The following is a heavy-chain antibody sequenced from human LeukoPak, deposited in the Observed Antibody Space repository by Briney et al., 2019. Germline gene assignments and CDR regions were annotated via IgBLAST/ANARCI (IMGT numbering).Heavy chain of an antibody. V-gene: IGHV3-33*01. Sequence: GGSLRLSCAASGFTFSNFGMHWVRQAPGKGLEWVAIIWFDGSDKYYADSVKGRFTISRDNSKNTLSLQMNSLRAADTAVYYCARAHPGYCTGTTCPGDYYYGVDVCGKGTTVTVSS. D-gene: IGHD2-2*03. CDR2: IWFDGSDK. CDR3: ARAHPGYCTGTTCPGDYYYGVDV. J-gene: IGHJ6*04. CDR1: GFTFSNFG.